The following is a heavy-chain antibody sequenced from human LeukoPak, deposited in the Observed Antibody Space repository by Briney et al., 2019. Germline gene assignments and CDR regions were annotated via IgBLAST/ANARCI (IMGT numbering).Heavy chain of an antibody. CDR1: GFMFSSYA. D-gene: IGHD3-9*01. Sequence: GGSLRLSCAASGFMFSSYAMNWVRQVPGKGLEWVSSISSSSSYIYYADSVKGRFTISRDNAKNSLYLQMNSLRAEDTAVYYCAREQVYDIFNLSPLKAFDIWGQGTMVTVSS. CDR2: ISSSSSYI. V-gene: IGHV3-21*01. CDR3: AREQVYDIFNLSPLKAFDI. J-gene: IGHJ3*02.